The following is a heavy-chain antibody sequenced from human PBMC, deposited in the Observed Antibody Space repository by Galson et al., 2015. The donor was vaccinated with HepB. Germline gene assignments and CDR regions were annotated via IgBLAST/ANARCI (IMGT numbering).Heavy chain of an antibody. Sequence: LSLTCTVSGGSISSYYWSWIRQPPGKGLEWIGYIYYSGSTNYNPSLKSRVTISVDTSKNQFSLKLSSVTAADTAVYYCARAVGMVRGVLNWFDPWGQGTLVTVSS. J-gene: IGHJ5*02. CDR3: ARAVGMVRGVLNWFDP. V-gene: IGHV4-59*01. CDR2: IYYSGST. D-gene: IGHD3-10*01. CDR1: GGSISSYY.